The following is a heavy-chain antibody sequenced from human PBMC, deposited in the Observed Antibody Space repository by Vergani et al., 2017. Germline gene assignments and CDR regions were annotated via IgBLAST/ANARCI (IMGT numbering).Heavy chain of an antibody. CDR3: AREGQPTMTTVVTGVDS. CDR1: GFTFSSYS. Sequence: EVQLVESGGGLVKPGGSLRLSCAASGFTFSSYSMNWVRQAPGKGLEWVSSISSSGTYIYYADSVKGRFTISRDNAKNSLYLQVNSLRAEDTAVYYCAREGQPTMTTVVTGVDSWGQGTLVTVSS. D-gene: IGHD4-23*01. J-gene: IGHJ4*02. CDR2: ISSSGTYI. V-gene: IGHV3-21*01.